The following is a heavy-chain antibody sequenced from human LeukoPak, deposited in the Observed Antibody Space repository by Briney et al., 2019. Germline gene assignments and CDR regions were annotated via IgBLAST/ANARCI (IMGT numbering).Heavy chain of an antibody. CDR2: IRTSTEGANYA. CDR3: ARDQRYAFDY. D-gene: IGHD3-9*01. V-gene: IGHV3-11*05. Sequence: PGGSLRLSCAASGFTVSSNYMGWVRQAPGKGLEWVSNIRTSTEGANYAIYADSVKGRVTFSRDDAKNTLYLHMHSLRDDDTAVYYCARDQRYAFDYWGQGILVTVSS. CDR1: GFTVSSNY. J-gene: IGHJ4*02.